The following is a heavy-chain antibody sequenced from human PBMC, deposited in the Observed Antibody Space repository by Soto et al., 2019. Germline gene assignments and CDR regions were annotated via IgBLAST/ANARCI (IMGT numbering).Heavy chain of an antibody. CDR1: GGSFSGYY. CDR3: ALGGVVVAAAFDY. Sequence: SETLSLTCAVYGGSFSGYYWSWIRQPPGKGLEWIGEINHSGSTNYNPSLKSRVTISVDTSKNQFSLKLSSVTAADTAVYYCALGGVVVAAAFDYWGQGTLVTVSS. J-gene: IGHJ4*02. D-gene: IGHD2-15*01. V-gene: IGHV4-34*01. CDR2: INHSGST.